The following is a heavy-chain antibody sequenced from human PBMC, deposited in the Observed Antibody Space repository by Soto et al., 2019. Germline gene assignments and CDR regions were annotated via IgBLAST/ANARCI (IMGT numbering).Heavy chain of an antibody. CDR2: IYHSGST. CDR3: ARVGNWNPSGMDV. D-gene: IGHD1-1*01. Sequence: SETLSLTRAVFGGSIRSSNWWSWVRQPPGKGLEWIGEIYHSGSTNYNPSLKSRVTISVDKSKNQFSLKLSSVTAADTAVYYCARVGNWNPSGMDVWGQGTTVTVSS. V-gene: IGHV4-4*02. CDR1: GGSIRSSNW. J-gene: IGHJ6*02.